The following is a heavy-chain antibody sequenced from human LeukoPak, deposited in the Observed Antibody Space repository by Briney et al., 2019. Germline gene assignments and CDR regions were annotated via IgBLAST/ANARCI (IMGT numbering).Heavy chain of an antibody. V-gene: IGHV1-8*01. CDR2: MNPNSGNT. CDR3: ASSRSGYSYGYYDGCFDY. J-gene: IGHJ4*02. D-gene: IGHD5-18*01. CDR1: GYIFTSYD. Sequence: ASVKVSCKASGYIFTSYDINWVRQATGQGLEWMGWMNPNSGNTGYAQKFQGRVTMTRNTSISTAYMELSSLRSEDTAVYYCASSRSGYSYGYYDGCFDYWGQGTLVTVSS.